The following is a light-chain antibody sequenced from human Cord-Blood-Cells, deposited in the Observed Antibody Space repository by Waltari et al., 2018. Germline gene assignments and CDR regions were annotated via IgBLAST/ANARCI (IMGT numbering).Light chain of an antibody. V-gene: IGKV4-1*01. J-gene: IGKJ1*01. CDR2: WAS. CDR1: QSVLYSSNNKNY. Sequence: DIVIPQSPDSLAVSLCERATINCKSSQSVLYSSNNKNYLAVYQQKPGQPPKLLIYWASTRESGVPDRFSCSGSGTDFTLTISSLQAEDVAVYYCQQYYSTPWTFGQGTKVEIK. CDR3: QQYYSTPWT.